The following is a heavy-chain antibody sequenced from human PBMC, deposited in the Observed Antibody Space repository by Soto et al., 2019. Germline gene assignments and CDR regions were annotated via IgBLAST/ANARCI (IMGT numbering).Heavy chain of an antibody. D-gene: IGHD6-6*01. CDR1: GYSLASYW. J-gene: IGHJ6*02. CDR2: IYPGDSDT. CDR3: ARTRSFTLGFYYDGMDV. Sequence: GESVKISCRGSGYSLASYWIGWVRQMPWKDLEWMGIIYPGDSDTRYSPSFQGQVTISADKSLRTAYLQWTSLKASDTALYYCARTRSFTLGFYYDGMDVWGQGTTVTVSS. V-gene: IGHV5-51*01.